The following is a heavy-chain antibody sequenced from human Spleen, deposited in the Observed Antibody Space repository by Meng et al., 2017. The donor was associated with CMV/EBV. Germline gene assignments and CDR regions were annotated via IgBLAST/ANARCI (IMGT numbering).Heavy chain of an antibody. V-gene: IGHV4-34*01. CDR1: GGSFSSFY. Sequence: QVQLQRWVRGLWKPSETLSLTCAVYGGSFSSFYWHWIRQPPGKGLEWIGEINHSGSTNYNPSLKNRVTISVDTSKNQFSLKLSSATAADTAVYYCARSDGRIAPGHYWGQGTLVTVSS. CDR2: INHSGST. CDR3: ARSDGRIAPGHY. D-gene: IGHD5-18*01. J-gene: IGHJ4*02.